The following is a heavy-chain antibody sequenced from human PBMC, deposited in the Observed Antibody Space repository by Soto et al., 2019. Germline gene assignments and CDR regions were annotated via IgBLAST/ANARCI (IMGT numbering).Heavy chain of an antibody. Sequence: SETLSLTCNVSCASVSSGSYYWRRIRQPPGKGLEWIGYTYYSVTNYSPSLKSRVTISVETSNNKFSLNLSSVTAADTAVYFCAGLTVLPGAITDYGGQGTMVTVSS. V-gene: IGHV4-61*01. CDR1: CASVSSGSYY. CDR2: TYYSVT. J-gene: IGHJ4*02. D-gene: IGHD2-2*01. CDR3: AGLTVLPGAITDY.